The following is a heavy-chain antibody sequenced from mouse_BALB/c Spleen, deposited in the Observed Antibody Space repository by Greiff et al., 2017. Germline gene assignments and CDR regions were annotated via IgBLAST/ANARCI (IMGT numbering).Heavy chain of an antibody. CDR1: GFTFSSYA. V-gene: IGHV5-9-4*01. J-gene: IGHJ4*01. CDR3: ARGGGRDAMDY. Sequence: EVKLQESGGGLVKPGGSLKLSCAASGFTFSSYAMSWVRQSPEKRLEWVAEISSGGSYTYYPDTVTGRFTISRDNAKNTLYLEMSSLRSEDTAMYYCARGGGRDAMDYWGQGTSVTVSS. CDR2: ISSGGSYT.